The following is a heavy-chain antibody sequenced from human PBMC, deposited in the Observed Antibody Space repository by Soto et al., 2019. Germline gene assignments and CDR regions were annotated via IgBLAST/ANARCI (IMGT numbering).Heavy chain of an antibody. Sequence: HPGGSLRLSCAASGFTFSSYAMSWVRQAPGKGLEWVSAISGSGGSTYYADSVKGRFTISRDNSKNTLYLQMNSLRAEDTAVYYCAKGAACEDIVVVVAATCLMDVWGKGTTVTVSS. CDR1: GFTFSSYA. V-gene: IGHV3-23*01. CDR3: AKGAACEDIVVVVAATCLMDV. D-gene: IGHD2-15*01. CDR2: ISGSGGST. J-gene: IGHJ6*03.